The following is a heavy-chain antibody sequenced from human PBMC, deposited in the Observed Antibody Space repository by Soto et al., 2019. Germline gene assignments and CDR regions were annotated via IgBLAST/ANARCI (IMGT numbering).Heavy chain of an antibody. CDR3: SKAGGHLCLPRFRGRDFAY. V-gene: IGHV3-30*18. J-gene: IGHJ4*02. CDR1: GFTFSAYA. D-gene: IGHD3-10*01. Sequence: QVQLVESGGGVVPPGRSLRLSCAASGFTFSAYAIHWVRQAPGKGLEWVAVISSDGSRKYYADSVKGRFTISRDNSKDKLFLQMNSFSPAETSVYFCSKAGGHLCLPRFRGRDFAYCGQGTLVTISS. CDR2: ISSDGSRK.